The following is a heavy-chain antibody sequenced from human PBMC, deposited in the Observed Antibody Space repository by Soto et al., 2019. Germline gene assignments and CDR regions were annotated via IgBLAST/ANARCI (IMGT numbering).Heavy chain of an antibody. Sequence: GGTLRLSCAASGFTFSSYEMTWVRQAPGKGLEWVSYISSSGSTIYYADSVKGRFTISRDNAKNSLYLQMNSLRAEDTAVYYCATDRPDYHFWSGSYKGAFDISGPGTMVTVS. J-gene: IGHJ3*02. D-gene: IGHD3-3*01. V-gene: IGHV3-48*03. CDR1: GFTFSSYE. CDR2: ISSSGSTI. CDR3: ATDRPDYHFWSGSYKGAFDI.